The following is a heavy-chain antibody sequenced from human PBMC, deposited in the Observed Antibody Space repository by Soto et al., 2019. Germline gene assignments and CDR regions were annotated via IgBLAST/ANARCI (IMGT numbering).Heavy chain of an antibody. V-gene: IGHV3-15*07. CDR1: GFTFSNAW. J-gene: IGHJ1*01. D-gene: IGHD3-3*01. Sequence: GGSLRLSCAASGFTFSNAWMNWVRQAPGKGLEWVGRIKSKTDGGTTDYAAPVKGRFTISRDDSKNTLYLQMNSLKTEDTAVYYCTTEPYVLRFLVFQHWGQGTLVTVSS. CDR2: IKSKTDGGTT. CDR3: TTEPYVLRFLVFQH.